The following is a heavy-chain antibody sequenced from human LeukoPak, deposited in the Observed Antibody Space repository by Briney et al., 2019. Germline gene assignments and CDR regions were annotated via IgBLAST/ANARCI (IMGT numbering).Heavy chain of an antibody. Sequence: GESLKISCKGSGYSFTSYWIGWVRQMPGKGLEWMGIIYPEDSDTRYSPSSQGQVSLSADKSTSTAYLQWGSLKASDSAIYYCARQHYYNSSGFDSWGQGTLVTVSS. V-gene: IGHV5-51*01. CDR3: ARQHYYNSSGFDS. CDR2: IYPEDSDT. J-gene: IGHJ4*02. D-gene: IGHD3-22*01. CDR1: GYSFTSYW.